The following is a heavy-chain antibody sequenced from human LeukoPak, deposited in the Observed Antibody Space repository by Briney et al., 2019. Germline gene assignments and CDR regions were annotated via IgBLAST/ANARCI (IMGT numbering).Heavy chain of an antibody. V-gene: IGHV3-48*04. CDR2: ISSSGSTI. CDR1: GFTLSSYS. Sequence: GGSLRLSCAASGFTLSSYSMNWVRQASGKRPEWVSYISSSGSTIYYADSVKGRFTISRDNAKNSLYLQMNSLRAEDTAVYYCARGNYYYDSSGYVVWFDPWGQGTLVTVSS. D-gene: IGHD3-22*01. J-gene: IGHJ5*02. CDR3: ARGNYYYDSSGYVVWFDP.